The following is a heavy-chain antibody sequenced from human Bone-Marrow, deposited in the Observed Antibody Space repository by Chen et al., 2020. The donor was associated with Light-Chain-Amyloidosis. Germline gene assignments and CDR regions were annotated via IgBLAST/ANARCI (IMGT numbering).Heavy chain of an antibody. CDR2: IASDGSSP. J-gene: IGHJ4*02. Sequence: EVQVVESGGGVVPPGGSQRLSCVASGFSFRTYWMHWVRQVPGKGLVWVARIASDGSSPSYAGSVKGRFTISRDNAKNTLSLQMNSLRAEDTGLYYCAREGSVGRHDYWGPGTPVTVSA. CDR3: AREGSVGRHDY. V-gene: IGHV3-74*01. D-gene: IGHD3-10*01. CDR1: GFSFRTYW.